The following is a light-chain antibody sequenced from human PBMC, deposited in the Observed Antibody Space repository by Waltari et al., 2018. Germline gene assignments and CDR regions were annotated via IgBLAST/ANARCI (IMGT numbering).Light chain of an antibody. Sequence: DIQMTQSPSTLSASVGDRVTVTCRASQNINKWLAWYQQKPGKAPNLLIYDASTLQSGVPSRFSGSGFGTEFTLAISSLQPEDFAVYFCQQYNQWPLTFGRGTKVEIK. J-gene: IGKJ4*01. CDR2: DAS. CDR1: QNINKW. CDR3: QQYNQWPLT. V-gene: IGKV1-5*01.